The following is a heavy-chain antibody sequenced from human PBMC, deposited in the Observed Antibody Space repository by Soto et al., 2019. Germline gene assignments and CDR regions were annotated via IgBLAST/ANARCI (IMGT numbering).Heavy chain of an antibody. D-gene: IGHD2-15*01. J-gene: IGHJ1*01. CDR2: INHSGST. Sequence: SETLSLTCAVYGGSFSGYYWSWIRQPPGKGLEWIGEINHSGSTNYNPSLKSRVTISVDTSKNQFSLKLSSVTAADTAVYYCARGEYCSGGSCYLTAEYFQHWGQGTLVTVS. CDR1: GGSFSGYY. V-gene: IGHV4-34*01. CDR3: ARGEYCSGGSCYLTAEYFQH.